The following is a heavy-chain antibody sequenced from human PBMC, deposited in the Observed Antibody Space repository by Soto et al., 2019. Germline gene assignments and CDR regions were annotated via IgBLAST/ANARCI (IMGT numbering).Heavy chain of an antibody. V-gene: IGHV1-69*01. CDR2: IIPIFGTA. CDR1: GGTLRSYA. CDR3: ARTSNDSSGYYYRPPDAFDI. Sequence: SVTVSCTSSGGTLRSYAISWVLQAPGQLLDLMGGIIPIFGTANYAQEFQGRVTITADESTSTAYMELSSLRSEDTAVYYCARTSNDSSGYYYRPPDAFDIWGQGTMVTVSS. D-gene: IGHD3-22*01. J-gene: IGHJ3*02.